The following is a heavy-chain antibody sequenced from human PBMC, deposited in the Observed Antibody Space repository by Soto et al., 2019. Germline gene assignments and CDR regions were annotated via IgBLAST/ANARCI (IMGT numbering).Heavy chain of an antibody. V-gene: IGHV4-30-4*01. Sequence: SETLSLTCTVSGGSISSGDYYWSWIRQPPGKGLEWIRYIYYSGSTYYNPSLKSRVTISVDTSKNQFSLKLSSVTAADTAVYYCARVYYDSSGYYYKISYYFDYWGQGTLVTVSS. CDR3: ARVYYDSSGYYYKISYYFDY. J-gene: IGHJ4*02. D-gene: IGHD3-22*01. CDR1: GGSISSGDYY. CDR2: IYYSGST.